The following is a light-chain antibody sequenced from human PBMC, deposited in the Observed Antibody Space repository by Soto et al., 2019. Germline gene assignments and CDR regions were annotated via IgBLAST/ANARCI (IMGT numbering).Light chain of an antibody. J-gene: IGLJ2*01. V-gene: IGLV7-46*01. Sequence: QAVVTQEPSLTVSPGGTVTLTCGSSTGAVTSGHYPDWFQQKPGQAPRTLIYDTSNKHSWTPARFSGSLLGGKAALTLSCAQPEDEAEYYCLLSYSGARLVVFGGGTKFTVL. CDR1: TGAVTSGHY. CDR2: DTS. CDR3: LLSYSGARLVV.